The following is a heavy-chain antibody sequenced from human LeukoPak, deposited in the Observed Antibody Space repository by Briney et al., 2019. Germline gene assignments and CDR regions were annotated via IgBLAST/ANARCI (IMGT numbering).Heavy chain of an antibody. Sequence: GGSLRLSCAASGFSSSDYWMHWVRHAPGKGLVWVSRMNSDGTTTNYADSVKGRFTISRDNSKNTLSLQMNSLRAADTAVYYCAKADYYDSSGYSIGSAFDIWGQGTMVTVSS. CDR2: MNSDGTTT. D-gene: IGHD3-22*01. J-gene: IGHJ3*02. CDR1: GFSSSDYW. V-gene: IGHV3-74*01. CDR3: AKADYYDSSGYSIGSAFDI.